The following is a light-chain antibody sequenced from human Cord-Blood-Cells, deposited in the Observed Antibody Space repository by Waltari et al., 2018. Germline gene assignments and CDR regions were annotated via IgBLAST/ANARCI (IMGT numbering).Light chain of an antibody. CDR1: SSDVGGYTY. CDR3: CSYAGSYTFVV. V-gene: IGLV2-11*01. Sequence: QSALTQPRSVSGSPGQSVTISCTGTSSDVGGYTYVSWYQQHPGKAPNLMIYDVSKRPSGVPDRFSGSKSGNTASLTISGLQAEDEADYYCCSYAGSYTFVVFGGGTKLTVL. CDR2: DVS. J-gene: IGLJ2*01.